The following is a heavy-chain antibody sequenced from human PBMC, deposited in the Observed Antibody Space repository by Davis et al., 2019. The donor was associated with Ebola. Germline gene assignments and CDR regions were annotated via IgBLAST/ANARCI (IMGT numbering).Heavy chain of an antibody. CDR2: INHSGST. V-gene: IGHV4-34*01. J-gene: IGHJ5*02. CDR1: GGSFSGYY. CDR3: AKGNRIASIVVVVAATFGALRGGWFDP. D-gene: IGHD2-15*01. Sequence: SETLSLTCAVYGGSFSGYYWNWNRQPPGKGLEWIGEINHSGSTNYSPSLKSRVTISVDTSKNQFSLKLTSVTAADTAVYYCAKGNRIASIVVVVAATFGALRGGWFDPWGQGTLVTVSS.